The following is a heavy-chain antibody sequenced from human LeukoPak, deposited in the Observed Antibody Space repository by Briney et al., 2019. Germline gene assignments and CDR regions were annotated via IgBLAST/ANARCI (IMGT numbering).Heavy chain of an antibody. J-gene: IGHJ4*02. CDR2: IEYDGSDK. D-gene: IGHD3-22*01. Sequence: PGGSLRLSCAASGFTLSNYGVHWVRQAPGKGLEWMAFIEYDGSDKYFADSVKGRFTISRDNSKNMLYLQMNSLRAEDTALYYCAKDLHSSASCYWGQGALVTVSS. V-gene: IGHV3-30*02. CDR1: GFTLSNYG. CDR3: AKDLHSSASCY.